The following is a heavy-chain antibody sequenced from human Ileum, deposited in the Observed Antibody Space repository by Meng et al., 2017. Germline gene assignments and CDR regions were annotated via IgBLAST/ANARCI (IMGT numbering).Heavy chain of an antibody. D-gene: IGHD2-2*01. J-gene: IGHJ4*02. Sequence: EVRLVEAGGGLVQPGEALRLSCGASGFTFSRSGMHWVRQVPGKGLLWVAHINDDGSTTTYADSVMGRFTISRDNARNTVDLQMSSLRAEDTAIYYCTADGGVPAASPYWGQGILVTVSS. CDR3: TADGGVPAASPY. V-gene: IGHV3-74*03. CDR1: GFTFSRSG. CDR2: INDDGSTT.